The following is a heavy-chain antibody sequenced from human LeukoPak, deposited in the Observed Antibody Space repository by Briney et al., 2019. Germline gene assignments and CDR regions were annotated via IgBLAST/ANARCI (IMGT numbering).Heavy chain of an antibody. CDR3: VRMNYVSSGWGAPFDH. J-gene: IGHJ4*02. CDR1: GFTFSSYS. Sequence: GGSLRVSCAASGFTFSSYSMNWVSRAPGKGAEWLSYIRSSGRTIYYADSVKGRFTISRDNAKNSLYLQMNSLRAEDTALYYCVRMNYVSSGWGAPFDHWGQGTLVTVSS. D-gene: IGHD1-7*01. V-gene: IGHV3-48*04. CDR2: IRSSGRTI.